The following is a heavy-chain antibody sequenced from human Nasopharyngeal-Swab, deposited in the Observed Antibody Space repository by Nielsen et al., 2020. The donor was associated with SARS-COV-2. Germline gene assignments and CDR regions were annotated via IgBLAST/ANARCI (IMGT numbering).Heavy chain of an antibody. CDR3: ARGTGTPFDY. CDR1: GFTFSSYA. CDR2: ISYDGSNK. V-gene: IGHV3-30-3*01. D-gene: IGHD2-8*02. Sequence: GESLKISCAASGFTFSSYAMHWVRQAPGKGLERVAVISYDGSNKYYADSVKGRFTISRDNSKNTLYLQMNSLRAEDTAVYYCARGTGTPFDYWGQGTLVTVSS. J-gene: IGHJ4*02.